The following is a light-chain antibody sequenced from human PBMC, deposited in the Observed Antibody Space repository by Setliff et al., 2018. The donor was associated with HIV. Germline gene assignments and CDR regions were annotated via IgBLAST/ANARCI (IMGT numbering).Light chain of an antibody. V-gene: IGLV2-11*01. CDR1: SSDVGGYDY. CDR3: CSYAGSYTSYVL. Sequence: QSALTQPRSVSGSPGQSVTISCTGTSSDVGGYDYVSWYQQHPDKAPKLMIYDVNKRPSGVPDRFSGSKSGNTASLTISGLQAEDEADYYCCSYAGSYTSYVLFGGGTKGTVL. CDR2: DVN. J-gene: IGLJ2*01.